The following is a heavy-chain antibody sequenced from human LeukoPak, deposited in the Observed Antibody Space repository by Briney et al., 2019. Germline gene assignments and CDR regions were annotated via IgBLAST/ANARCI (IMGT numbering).Heavy chain of an antibody. J-gene: IGHJ4*02. CDR3: TRRLDYGDYLHYFDY. CDR2: SRSKANSYAT. Sequence: GGSLRLSCAASGFTFSGSAMHWVRQASGKGLECVGRSRSKANSYATAYAASVKGRFTISRDDSKNTAYLQMNSLKTEDTAVYYCTRRLDYGDYLHYFDYWGQGTLVTVSS. CDR1: GFTFSGSA. V-gene: IGHV3-73*01. D-gene: IGHD4-17*01.